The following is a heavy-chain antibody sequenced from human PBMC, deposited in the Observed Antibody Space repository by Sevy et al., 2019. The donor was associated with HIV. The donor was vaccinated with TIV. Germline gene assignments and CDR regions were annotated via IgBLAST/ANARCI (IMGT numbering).Heavy chain of an antibody. V-gene: IGHV3-74*01. CDR3: ASTWGSGGY. CDR2: INSDGSST. J-gene: IGHJ4*02. D-gene: IGHD7-27*01. Sequence: GGSLRLSCAASGFTFSSYWMHWVRQAPGKGLVWVSRINSDGSSTSYADSVKGRFTISGDNAKNTLYLQMNSLRAEDTAVYYWASTWGSGGYWGQGTLVTVSS. CDR1: GFTFSSYW.